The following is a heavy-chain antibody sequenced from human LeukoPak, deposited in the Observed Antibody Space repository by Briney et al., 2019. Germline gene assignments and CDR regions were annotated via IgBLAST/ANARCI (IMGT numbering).Heavy chain of an antibody. CDR3: ARSKGYYDSSTWFDP. CDR1: GGSISSYY. V-gene: IGHV4-59*01. CDR2: IYYSGST. J-gene: IGHJ5*02. D-gene: IGHD3-22*01. Sequence: SETLSLTCTVSGGSISSYYWSWIRQPPGKGLEWIGYIYYSGSTNYNPSLKSRVTISVDTSKNQFSLKLSSVTAADTAVYYCARSKGYYDSSTWFDPWGQGTLVTVSS.